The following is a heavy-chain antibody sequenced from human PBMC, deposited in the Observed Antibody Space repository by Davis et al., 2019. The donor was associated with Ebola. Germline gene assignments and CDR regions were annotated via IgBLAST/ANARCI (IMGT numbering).Heavy chain of an antibody. CDR2: FSGSGGST. CDR1: GFTFSSYA. CDR3: AKHTFGGVIDY. J-gene: IGHJ4*02. V-gene: IGHV3-23*01. D-gene: IGHD3-16*02. Sequence: GGSLRLSCAASGFTFSSYAMSWVRQAPGKGLEWVSTFSGSGGSTYYADSVKGRFTISRDNSKNTLYLQMNSLRAEDTAVYYCAKHTFGGVIDYWGQGTLVTVSS.